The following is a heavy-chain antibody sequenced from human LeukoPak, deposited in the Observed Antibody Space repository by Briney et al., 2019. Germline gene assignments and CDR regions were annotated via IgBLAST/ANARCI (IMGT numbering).Heavy chain of an antibody. CDR3: ARKAGLGYCSGGSCLDRFDY. CDR2: IGTAGDT. D-gene: IGHD2-15*01. V-gene: IGHV3-13*01. J-gene: IGHJ4*02. Sequence: GGSLRLSCVASGFAFGNYDLHWVRQLPGRGLEWVSGIGTAGDTYYADSVKGRFTISRDNSKNTLYLQMNSLRAEDTAVYYCARKAGLGYCSGGSCLDRFDYWGQGTLVTVSS. CDR1: GFAFGNYD.